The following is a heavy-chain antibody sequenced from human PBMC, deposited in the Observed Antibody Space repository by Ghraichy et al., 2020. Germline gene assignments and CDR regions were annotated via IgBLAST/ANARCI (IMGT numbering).Heavy chain of an antibody. D-gene: IGHD5-12*01. V-gene: IGHV4-59*01. CDR3: ARVGRGGYVPDY. CDR1: GGSISNYY. Sequence: SETLSLTCTVSGGSISNYYWSWIRQPPGGGLEWIGYIYYSGNTYYNPSLKSRVTISVDTSKNQFSLKLTSVIAADTAVYYCARVGRGGYVPDYWGQGTLVTVSS. CDR2: IYYSGNT. J-gene: IGHJ4*02.